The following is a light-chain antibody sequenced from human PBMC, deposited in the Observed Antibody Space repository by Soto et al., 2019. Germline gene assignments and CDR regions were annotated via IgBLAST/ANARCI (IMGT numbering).Light chain of an antibody. J-gene: IGKJ2*01. CDR3: QQYNSYPYT. CDR1: QSINTW. V-gene: IGKV1-5*03. CDR2: KAS. Sequence: DIQMTQSPSTLSASVGDSVTITCRASQSINTWLAWYQQKPGKATKLLIYKASSLESGVPSRFSGSGSGTEFTLTISSLQPDDFATYSCQQYNSYPYTFGQGTKLEIK.